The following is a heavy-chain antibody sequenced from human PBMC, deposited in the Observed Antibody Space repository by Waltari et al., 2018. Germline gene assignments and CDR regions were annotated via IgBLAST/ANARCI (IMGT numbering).Heavy chain of an antibody. D-gene: IGHD6-19*01. J-gene: IGHJ4*02. CDR2: INQDGCET. V-gene: IGHV3-7*04. CDR3: ARDRGWNTLDY. CDR1: GFTFRSNW. Sequence: EVQLVESGGGLVQPGGSLRLSCAASGFTFRSNWIAWVRQAPGRGLEWVANINQDGCETYYVDSVSGRFTISRDNARNSLYLQMDSLRDEDTALYYCARDRGWNTLDYWGQGTLVTVSS.